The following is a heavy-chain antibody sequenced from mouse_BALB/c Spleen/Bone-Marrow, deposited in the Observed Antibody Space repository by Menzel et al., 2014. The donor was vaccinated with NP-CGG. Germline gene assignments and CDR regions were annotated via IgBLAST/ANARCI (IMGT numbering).Heavy chain of an antibody. Sequence: VQLQQSGPQLVRPGASVKISCRASGYSISSYWMHWVKQRPGQGLEWIGMIDPSDSETRLKQKFKDKATLTVDKSSSTAYMQLNSPTSEDSAVYYCAPHYYGYAWFAYWGQGTLVTVSA. V-gene: IGHV1-74*01. D-gene: IGHD1-2*01. J-gene: IGHJ3*01. CDR1: GYSISSYW. CDR3: APHYYGYAWFAY. CDR2: IDPSDSET.